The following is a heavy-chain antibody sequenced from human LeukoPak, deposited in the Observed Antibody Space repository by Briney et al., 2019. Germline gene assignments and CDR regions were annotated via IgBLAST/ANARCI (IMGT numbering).Heavy chain of an antibody. CDR3: AKGKGPTANWYFDV. Sequence: PGESLRLSCAASGFSFSSYAVSWVRQAPGKGLEWVSVIGGGPGNTYYTDSVKGRFTISRDNSKNTLYLHLNSLRAEDTAVYYCAKGKGPTANWYFDVWGRGTLVTVSS. CDR1: GFSFSSYA. J-gene: IGHJ2*01. CDR2: IGGGPGNT. V-gene: IGHV3-23*01. D-gene: IGHD2-21*02.